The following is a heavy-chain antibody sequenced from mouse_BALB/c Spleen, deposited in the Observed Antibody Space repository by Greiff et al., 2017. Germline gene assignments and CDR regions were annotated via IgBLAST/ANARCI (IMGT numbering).Heavy chain of an antibody. CDR3: ARSGPWKDHYAMDY. CDR2: IYPGDGDT. D-gene: IGHD4-1*01. Sequence: QVQLQQSGAELVRPGSSVKISCKASGYAFSSYWMNWVQQRPGQGLEWIGQIYPGDGDTNYNGKFKGKATLTADKSSSTAYMQLSSLTSEDSAVYFCARSGPWKDHYAMDYWGQGTSVTVSS. J-gene: IGHJ4*01. CDR1: GYAFSSYW. V-gene: IGHV1-80*01.